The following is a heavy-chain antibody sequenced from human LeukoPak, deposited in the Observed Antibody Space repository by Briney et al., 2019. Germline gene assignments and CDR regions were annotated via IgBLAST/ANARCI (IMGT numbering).Heavy chain of an antibody. Sequence: GGSLRLSCAASGFSFDDYGLTWVRQAPGKGLEWVSGINWNGDSTDYADSVKGRFTISRDNAKNSLYLQMNSLRAEDTAVYYCARLIIIISAAADPYNWFDPWGQGTLVTVSS. CDR1: GFSFDDYG. CDR3: ARLIIIISAAADPYNWFDP. CDR2: INWNGDST. V-gene: IGHV3-20*04. J-gene: IGHJ5*02. D-gene: IGHD6-13*01.